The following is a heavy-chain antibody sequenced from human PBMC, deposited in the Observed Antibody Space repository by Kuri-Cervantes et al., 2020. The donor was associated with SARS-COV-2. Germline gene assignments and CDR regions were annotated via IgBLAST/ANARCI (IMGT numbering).Heavy chain of an antibody. Sequence: SVKVSCKASGGTFSSYTISWVRQAPGQGLEWMGRIIPILGIANYAQKFQGRVTITADKSTSTAYVELSSLRSEDTAVYHCARETSRTSGTGYYFDYWGQGTLVTVSS. CDR3: ARETSRTSGTGYYFDY. V-gene: IGHV1-69*04. D-gene: IGHD6-19*01. J-gene: IGHJ4*02. CDR2: IIPILGIA. CDR1: GGTFSSYT.